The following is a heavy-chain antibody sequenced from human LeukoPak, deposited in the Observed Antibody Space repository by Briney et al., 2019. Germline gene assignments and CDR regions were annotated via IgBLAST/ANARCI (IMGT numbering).Heavy chain of an antibody. CDR2: INSDGSST. Sequence: GGSLRLSCAASGFTFSSYWMHWVRHAPGKGLVWVSRINSDGSSTSYADSVKGRFTISRDNAKNTLYLQMNSLRAEDTAVYYCTRVRFNYGNDAFDIWGQGTMVTVSS. J-gene: IGHJ3*02. D-gene: IGHD3-10*01. CDR3: TRVRFNYGNDAFDI. CDR1: GFTFSSYW. V-gene: IGHV3-74*01.